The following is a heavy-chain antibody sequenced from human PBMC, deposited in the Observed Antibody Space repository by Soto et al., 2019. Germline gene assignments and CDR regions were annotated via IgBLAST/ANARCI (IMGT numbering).Heavy chain of an antibody. Sequence: QVQLQESGPGLVRPSQTLSLTCTVSGGSISSGGYYWSWIRQHPGKGLEWIGYIYYSGSTYYNPSLKSRVTISVDTSKNQFSLKLSSVTAADTAVYYCARTYYYGSGSYSHNWYFDLWGRGTLVTVSS. J-gene: IGHJ2*01. CDR1: GGSISSGGYY. V-gene: IGHV4-31*03. CDR2: IYYSGST. CDR3: ARTYYYGSGSYSHNWYFDL. D-gene: IGHD3-10*01.